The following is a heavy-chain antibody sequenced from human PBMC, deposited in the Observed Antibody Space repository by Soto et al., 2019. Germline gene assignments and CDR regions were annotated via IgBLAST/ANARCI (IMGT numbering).Heavy chain of an antibody. Sequence: QVQLQESGPGLVKPSETLSLTCTVSGGSISSYYWSWIRQPAGKGLEWIGRIYTSGSTNYNPSLKSRVTMSVDTSKNQSSLKLSSVTAADTAVYYCARDHPYCSSTSCYPYYYYYYGMDVWGQGTTVTVSS. V-gene: IGHV4-4*07. CDR1: GGSISSYY. J-gene: IGHJ6*02. CDR3: ARDHPYCSSTSCYPYYYYYYGMDV. CDR2: IYTSGST. D-gene: IGHD2-2*01.